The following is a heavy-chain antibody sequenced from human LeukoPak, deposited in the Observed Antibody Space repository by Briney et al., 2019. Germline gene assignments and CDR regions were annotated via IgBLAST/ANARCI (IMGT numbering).Heavy chain of an antibody. Sequence: PGGSQRLSCAASGFTFSSYGMSWVRQAPGKGLEWVSAISGSGGSTYYADSMKGRFTISRDNSKNTLYLQMNSLRAEDTAVYYCAKYIRYFDWLLSGGTPGYFDYWGQGTLVTVSS. CDR3: AKYIRYFDWLLSGGTPGYFDY. D-gene: IGHD3-9*01. CDR1: GFTFSSYG. J-gene: IGHJ4*02. CDR2: ISGSGGST. V-gene: IGHV3-23*01.